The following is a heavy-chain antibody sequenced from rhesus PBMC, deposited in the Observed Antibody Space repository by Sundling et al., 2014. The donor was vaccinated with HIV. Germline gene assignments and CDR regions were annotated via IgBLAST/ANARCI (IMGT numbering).Heavy chain of an antibody. J-gene: IGHJ4*01. CDR3: AREGSSAGWSTLKYYFDY. V-gene: IGHV4-76*01. CDR1: GGSVSGGYG. D-gene: IGHD2-39*02. Sequence: QVQLQESGPGLLKPSETLSLTCVVSGGSVSGGYGWAWIRQPPGKGLEWIGSIYSSSGNTNYNPSLKTRVTMSSDTSKDQFSLKLTSVIAADTAVYYCAREGSSAGWSTLKYYFDYWGQGVLVTVSS. CDR2: IYSSSGNT.